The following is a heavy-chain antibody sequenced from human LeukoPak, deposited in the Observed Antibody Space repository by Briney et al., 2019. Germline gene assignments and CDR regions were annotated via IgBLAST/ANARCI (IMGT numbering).Heavy chain of an antibody. Sequence: SETLSLTCTASDYSISSGYGYYWGWIRQPPGKGLEWIGNIYHSGITYYNHFNSSLKSRVTISIDTSKNQFSLRLTSVTAADTAVYFCATLVSTRYYFAYCGQGTLVTVSS. CDR3: ATLVSTRYYFAY. CDR1: DYSISSGYGYY. V-gene: IGHV4-38-2*02. D-gene: IGHD5/OR15-5a*01. CDR2: IYHSGIT. J-gene: IGHJ4*02.